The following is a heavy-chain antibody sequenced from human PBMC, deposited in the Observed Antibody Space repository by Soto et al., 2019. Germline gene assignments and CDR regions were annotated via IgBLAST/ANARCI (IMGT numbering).Heavy chain of an antibody. CDR2: IKQDGSEK. J-gene: IGHJ5*02. Sequence: GGSLRLSCAASGFTFSSYWMSWVRQAPGKGLEWVSNIKQDGSEKYYVDSVKGRCTISRDNAKNSLYLQMNRLRAEDTAGYYWAKRSYSSSWYWFDPWGQGTLVTVSS. V-gene: IGHV3-7*01. CDR3: AKRSYSSSWYWFDP. CDR1: GFTFSSYW. D-gene: IGHD6-13*01.